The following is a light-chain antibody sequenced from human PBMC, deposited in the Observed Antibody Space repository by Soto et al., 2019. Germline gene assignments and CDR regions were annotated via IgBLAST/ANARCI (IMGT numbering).Light chain of an antibody. CDR1: QGISNY. J-gene: IGKJ1*01. Sequence: DIQMTQSPSSLSASVGDRVTITCRASQGISNYLAWYQQKPGKVPKLLIYAASTLQSGVPSRFSGSGSGTDFPLTISTLQPEDVATYYCQKYNSAAWTFGQGTKVEIQ. CDR3: QKYNSAAWT. V-gene: IGKV1-27*01. CDR2: AAS.